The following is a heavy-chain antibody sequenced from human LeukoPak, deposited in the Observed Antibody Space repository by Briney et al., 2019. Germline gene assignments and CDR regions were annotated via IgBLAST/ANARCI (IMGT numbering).Heavy chain of an antibody. V-gene: IGHV1-2*02. J-gene: IGHJ4*02. D-gene: IGHD3-22*01. Sequence: GASVKVSCKASGYTFTGYYMHWVRQAPGQGLEWMGWINPNSGGTNYAQKFQGRVTMTRDTSISTAHMELSRLRSDDAAVYYCARFDSSGYYGKGSLDYWGQGTLVTVSS. CDR3: ARFDSSGYYGKGSLDY. CDR2: INPNSGGT. CDR1: GYTFTGYY.